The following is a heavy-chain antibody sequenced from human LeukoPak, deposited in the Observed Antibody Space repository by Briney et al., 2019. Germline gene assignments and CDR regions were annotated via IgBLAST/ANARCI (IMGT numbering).Heavy chain of an antibody. CDR2: IKEDGNEK. CDR1: GFTFSIYW. D-gene: IGHD2-2*01. J-gene: IGHJ6*03. V-gene: IGHV3-7*01. Sequence: PGGSLRLSCAASGFTFSIYWMSWVRQAPGKGLEWVANIKEDGNEKYYVDSVKGRFTISRDNAKNSLYLQMNSLRAEDMAVYYCARDHLVVVPTVTGDYYYYYMDVWGKGTTVTVSS. CDR3: ARDHLVVVPTVTGDYYYYYMDV.